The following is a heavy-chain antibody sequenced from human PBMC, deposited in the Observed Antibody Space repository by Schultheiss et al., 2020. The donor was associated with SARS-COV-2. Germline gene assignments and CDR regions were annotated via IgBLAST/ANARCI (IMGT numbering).Heavy chain of an antibody. J-gene: IGHJ6*02. CDR1: GYTFTSYA. D-gene: IGHD3-16*02. CDR3: ASTYDYIWGSYRYRSDPYYYYSMDV. CDR2: IIPIFGTA. V-gene: IGHV1-69*13. Sequence: SVKVSCKASGYTFTSYAISWVRQAPGQGLEWMGGIIPIFGTANYAQKFQGRVTITADESTSTAYMELSSLRSEDTAVYYCASTYDYIWGSYRYRSDPYYYYSMDVWGQGTTVTVSS.